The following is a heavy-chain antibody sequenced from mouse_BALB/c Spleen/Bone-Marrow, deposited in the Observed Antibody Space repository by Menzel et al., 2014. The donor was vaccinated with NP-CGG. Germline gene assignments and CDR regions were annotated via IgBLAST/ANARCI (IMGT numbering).Heavy chain of an antibody. CDR3: ASLYFYGSSYYTMDY. D-gene: IGHD1-1*01. CDR2: ISSGGST. Sequence: EVQLVESGGGLVKPGGSLKLSCAASGFTFSSYAMSWVRQTPEKRLEWVASISSGGSTYYPDSVEGRFTISRDNARNILYLQMSSLRSEDTAMYYCASLYFYGSSYYTMDYWGQGTSVTVSS. V-gene: IGHV5-6-5*01. CDR1: GFTFSSYA. J-gene: IGHJ4*01.